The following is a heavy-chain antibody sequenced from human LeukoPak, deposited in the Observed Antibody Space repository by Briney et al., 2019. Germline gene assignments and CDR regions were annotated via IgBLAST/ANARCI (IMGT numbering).Heavy chain of an antibody. CDR1: GGSFSGYY. CDR2: INHNGST. J-gene: IGHJ4*02. D-gene: IGHD3-22*01. CDR3: EGGGMRVVVFDY. V-gene: IGHV4-34*01. Sequence: SETLSLTCAVYGGSFSGYYWSWIRQPPGKGLEWIGEINHNGSTNYSASLKRRVTISVDKSKNQFSLQLNTVTAADTAVYYCEGGGMRVVVFDYWGQGTLVTVSS.